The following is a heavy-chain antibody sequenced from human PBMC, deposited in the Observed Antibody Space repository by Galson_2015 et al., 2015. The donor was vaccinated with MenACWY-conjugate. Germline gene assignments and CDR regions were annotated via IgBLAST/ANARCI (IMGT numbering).Heavy chain of an antibody. D-gene: IGHD3-9*01. V-gene: IGHV1-2*04. CDR3: ARGVRSKYYDILTGYPSSWYFDL. J-gene: IGHJ2*01. Sequence: SVKVSCKASGYTFTGYYMHWVRQAPGQGLEWMGWINPNSGGTNYAQKFRGWVTMTRDTSISTAYMELSRLRSDDTAVYHCARGVRSKYYDILTGYPSSWYFDLWGRGTLVTVSS. CDR2: INPNSGGT. CDR1: GYTFTGYY.